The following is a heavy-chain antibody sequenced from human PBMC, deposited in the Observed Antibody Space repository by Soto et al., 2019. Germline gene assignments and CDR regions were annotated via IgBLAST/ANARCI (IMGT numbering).Heavy chain of an antibody. CDR1: GGSISSDDYY. CDR3: ARGGGYGP. CDR2: IYYSGNT. D-gene: IGHD5-18*01. J-gene: IGHJ5*02. V-gene: IGHV4-30-4*01. Sequence: QVQLQESGPGLVKPSQTLSLTCTVSGGSISSDDYYWSWIRQPPGKGLEWIGYIYYSGNTFYNTSLKSRATISVDTSKNQFSLKLSCVTAADTAVYYCARGGGYGPWGQGTLVTVSS.